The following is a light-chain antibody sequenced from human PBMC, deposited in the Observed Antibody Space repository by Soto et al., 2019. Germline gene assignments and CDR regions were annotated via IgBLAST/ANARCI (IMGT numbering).Light chain of an antibody. CDR3: QLYGSSPLFT. J-gene: IGKJ3*01. V-gene: IGKV3-20*01. Sequence: EIVLTQSPDPLSLSPGERATLSCRASQSVSSTYLAWFQQRPGQTPRLLLSGASSRATGIPERFSGGGSGTDFTLTISRLEPEDFAVYWCQLYGSSPLFTFGPGTKVDIK. CDR1: QSVSSTY. CDR2: GAS.